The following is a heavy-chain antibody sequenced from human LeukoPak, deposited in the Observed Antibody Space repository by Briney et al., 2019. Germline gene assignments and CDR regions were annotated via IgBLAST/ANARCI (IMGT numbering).Heavy chain of an antibody. Sequence: PSETLSLTCTVSGGSISSYYWSWIRQPPGKGLEWIGYIYYSGSTNYNPSLKIRVTISVDTSKNQFSLKLSSVTAADTAVYYCARDVWPPTLRAFDIWGQGTMVTVSS. CDR2: IYYSGST. V-gene: IGHV4-59*01. CDR3: ARDVWPPTLRAFDI. D-gene: IGHD3-16*01. J-gene: IGHJ3*02. CDR1: GGSISSYY.